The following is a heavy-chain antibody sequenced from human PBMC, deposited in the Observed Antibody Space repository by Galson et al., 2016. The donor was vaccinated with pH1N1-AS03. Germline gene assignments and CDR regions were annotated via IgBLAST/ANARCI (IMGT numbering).Heavy chain of an antibody. CDR2: VIGVFGTS. Sequence: SVKVSCKASGVIFRSFGISWVRQAPGQGLEWMGRVIGVFGTSKHAQKFQGRVTITADESTSTAYMELTSLRSDDTAVDYCARESGYNYGYLDYWGQGTLVTVSS. D-gene: IGHD5-18*01. V-gene: IGHV1-69*13. J-gene: IGHJ4*02. CDR3: ARESGYNYGYLDY. CDR1: GVIFRSFG.